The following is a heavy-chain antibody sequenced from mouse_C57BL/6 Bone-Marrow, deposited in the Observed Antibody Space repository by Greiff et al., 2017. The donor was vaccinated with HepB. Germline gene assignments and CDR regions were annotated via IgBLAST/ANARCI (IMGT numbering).Heavy chain of an antibody. CDR1: GYTFTSYG. Sequence: VQLQQSGAELARPGASVKLSCKASGYTFTSYGISWVKQRTGQGLEWIGEIYPRSGNTYYNEKLKGKATLTADKSSSTAYMELRSLTSEDSAVYFCARMVPGFAYWGQGTLVTVSA. CDR3: ARMVPGFAY. J-gene: IGHJ3*01. CDR2: IYPRSGNT. V-gene: IGHV1-81*01. D-gene: IGHD1-1*02.